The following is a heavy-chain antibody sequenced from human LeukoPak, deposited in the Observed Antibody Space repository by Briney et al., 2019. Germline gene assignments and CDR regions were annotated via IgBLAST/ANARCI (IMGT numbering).Heavy chain of an antibody. CDR1: SXXXXY. V-gene: IGHV4-59*01. CDR2: IYYSGST. CDR3: ARGRVGNYFDY. D-gene: IGHD1-26*01. Sequence: SXXXXYWXWIRQPPGKGLEWIGYIYYSGSTNYNPSLKSRVTISVDTSKNQFSLKLSSVTAADTAAYYCARGRVGNYFDYWGQGTLVTVSS. J-gene: IGHJ4*02.